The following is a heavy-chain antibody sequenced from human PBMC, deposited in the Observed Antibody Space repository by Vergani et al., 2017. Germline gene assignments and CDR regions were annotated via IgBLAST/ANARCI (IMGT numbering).Heavy chain of an antibody. Sequence: QVQLVQSGAEVKKPGASVKVSCKASGYTFTSYGISWVRQAPGQGLEWMGWISAYNGNTNYVQKLQGRVTMTTDTSTSTAYMELRSLRSDDTAVYYCAREMGAGYSSGWYFVSADAFDIWGQGTMVTVSS. CDR1: GYTFTSYG. J-gene: IGHJ3*02. D-gene: IGHD6-19*01. V-gene: IGHV1-18*01. CDR3: AREMGAGYSSGWYFVSADAFDI. CDR2: ISAYNGNT.